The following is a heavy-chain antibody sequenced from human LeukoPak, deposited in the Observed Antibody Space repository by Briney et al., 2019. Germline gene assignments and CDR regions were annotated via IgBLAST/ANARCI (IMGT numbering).Heavy chain of an antibody. D-gene: IGHD6-13*01. CDR2: ISSGGDII. Sequence: NPGGSLRLSCAASGFTFTDHYMSWVRQAPGKGLEWVSYISSGGDIIYYADSVKGRFTISRDNAKNSLYLQMNSLRAEDTAVYYCARPYSSSWYNWGQGTLVTVSS. J-gene: IGHJ4*02. CDR1: GFTFTDHY. CDR3: ARPYSSSWYN. V-gene: IGHV3-11*04.